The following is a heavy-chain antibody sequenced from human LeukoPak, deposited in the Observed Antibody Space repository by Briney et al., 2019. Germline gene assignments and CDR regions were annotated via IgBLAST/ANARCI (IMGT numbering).Heavy chain of an antibody. CDR2: IKPDGSEK. CDR1: GFTFSSYS. D-gene: IGHD1-26*01. Sequence: GGSLRLSCAASGFTFSSYSMNWVRQAPGKGLEWVANIKPDGSEKYYVDSVKGRFTISRDNVKNSLYLQMNSLRAEDTAVYYCARDTVGLTDYWGQGTLVTVSS. V-gene: IGHV3-7*01. J-gene: IGHJ4*02. CDR3: ARDTVGLTDY.